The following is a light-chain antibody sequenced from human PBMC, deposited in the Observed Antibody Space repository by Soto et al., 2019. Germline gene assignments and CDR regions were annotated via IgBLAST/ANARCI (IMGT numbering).Light chain of an antibody. CDR3: QQHNQWPIT. CDR1: QSAGNF. J-gene: IGKJ5*01. CDR2: YIS. V-gene: IGKV3D-15*01. Sequence: EIVITHSPPTLSVSPVETASLSCRASQSAGNFLAWYQQKPGQAPRLLIYYISTRATGIPARFSGSGSGTEFTLTINSLQSEDSAVYYCQQHNQWPITFGQGTRLEN.